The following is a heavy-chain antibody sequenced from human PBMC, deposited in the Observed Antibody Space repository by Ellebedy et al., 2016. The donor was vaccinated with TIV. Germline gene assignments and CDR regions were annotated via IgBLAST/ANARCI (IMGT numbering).Heavy chain of an antibody. Sequence: GGSLRLSCAASGFSFSSYWMSWVRQAPGKGLEWVANIYQDGSEKNYVDSVKGRFTISRDNAKNSLYLQMTGLRVEDTAVYYCATDGSYGDYRSPTHAFVMWGQGTMVAVSS. D-gene: IGHD4-17*01. V-gene: IGHV3-7*01. J-gene: IGHJ3*02. CDR3: ATDGSYGDYRSPTHAFVM. CDR1: GFSFSSYW. CDR2: IYQDGSEK.